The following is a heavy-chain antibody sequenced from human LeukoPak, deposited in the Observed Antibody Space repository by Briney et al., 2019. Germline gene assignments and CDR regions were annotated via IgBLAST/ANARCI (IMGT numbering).Heavy chain of an antibody. J-gene: IGHJ4*02. CDR3: ARDLGSDLRLLEWGGFG. CDR1: GGTFSTYT. D-gene: IGHD3-3*01. Sequence: GASVEISCKASGGTFSTYTISWVRQAPGQGLEWMGRIIPILGIANYAQKFQSRVTITADTSTRTAYMELGSRRSEDTAVYYCARDLGSDLRLLEWGGFGWGQGTLVTVSS. V-gene: IGHV1-69*04. CDR2: IIPILGIA.